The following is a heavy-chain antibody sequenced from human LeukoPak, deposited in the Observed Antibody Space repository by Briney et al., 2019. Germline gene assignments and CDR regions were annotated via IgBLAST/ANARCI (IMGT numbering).Heavy chain of an antibody. CDR2: IKEDGSEK. D-gene: IGHD3-22*01. CDR3: ARDSSGYQ. CDR1: GFTFSTYW. V-gene: IGHV3-7*01. J-gene: IGHJ4*02. Sequence: GGSLRLSCAASGFTFSTYWMSWVRQAPGKGLEWVANIKEDGSEKYYGDSVEGRFTISRDNAKNSLYLEMNSLRVEDTAVYYCARDSSGYQWGQGTLVTVSS.